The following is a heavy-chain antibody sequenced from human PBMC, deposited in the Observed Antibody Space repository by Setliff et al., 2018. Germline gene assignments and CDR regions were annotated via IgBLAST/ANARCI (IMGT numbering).Heavy chain of an antibody. V-gene: IGHV5-51*01. CDR3: ARDGNNWNDLDY. Sequence: GESLKISCKGSGYSFTDYWIAWVRQTPGKGLEWMGTIYPGNADTRYSPSFQGQVTISTDTSINTAFLQWNNLKASDTALYYCARDGNNWNDLDYWGHGTLVTVSS. D-gene: IGHD1-20*01. CDR1: GYSFTDYW. CDR2: IYPGNADT. J-gene: IGHJ4*01.